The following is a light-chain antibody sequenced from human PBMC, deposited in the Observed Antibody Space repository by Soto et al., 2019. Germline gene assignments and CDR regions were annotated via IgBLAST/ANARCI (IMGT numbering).Light chain of an antibody. Sequence: QSALTQPPSASGDPGQRVTFSCSGSKSDIGSNYVFWYQQLPGTAPKLVIYSNHQRPSGVPDRFSGSKSGTSASLAISGLQSEDEADYYCAAWDDSLNGSVFGSGTKVTVL. J-gene: IGLJ1*01. CDR2: SNH. V-gene: IGLV1-44*01. CDR3: AAWDDSLNGSV. CDR1: KSDIGSNY.